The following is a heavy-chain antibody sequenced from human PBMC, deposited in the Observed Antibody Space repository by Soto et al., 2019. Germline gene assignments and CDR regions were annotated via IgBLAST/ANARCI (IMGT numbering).Heavy chain of an antibody. Sequence: HPVESLRLSCTNSGFTFSSYWMHMVRQAPGKGLVWVSRINSDGSSTSYADSVKGRFTISRDNAKNTLYLQMNSLRAEDTAVYYCARVYCSGGGCYHLDYWGQGT. D-gene: IGHD2-15*01. J-gene: IGHJ4*02. CDR1: GFTFSSYW. CDR2: INSDGSST. V-gene: IGHV3-74*01. CDR3: ARVYCSGGGCYHLDY.